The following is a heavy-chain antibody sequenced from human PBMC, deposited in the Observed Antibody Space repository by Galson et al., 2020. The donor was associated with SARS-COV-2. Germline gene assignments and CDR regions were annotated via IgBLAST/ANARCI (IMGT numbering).Heavy chain of an antibody. V-gene: IGHV4-30-2*01. J-gene: IGHJ3*02. Sequence: SETLSLTCAVSGTSISGGSYSWNWIRQQPGKGLEWIGYISHSGGTYYNPSLKSRVTISGDRSKNQFSLRLGSVTAADAAVYFCARLHYGEDAPGACDIGVPGTMVTV. CDR1: GTSISGGSYS. D-gene: IGHD4-17*01. CDR3: ARLHYGEDAPGACDI. CDR2: ISHSGGT.